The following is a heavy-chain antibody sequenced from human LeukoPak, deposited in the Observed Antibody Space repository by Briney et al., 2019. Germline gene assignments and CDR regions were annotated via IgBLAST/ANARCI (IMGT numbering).Heavy chain of an antibody. CDR3: ARVTGGPIAARRMFDP. CDR1: GGSISSGGYY. J-gene: IGHJ5*02. D-gene: IGHD6-6*01. Sequence: SETLSLTCTVSGGSISSGGYYWSWIRQHPGKGLEWIGYIYYSGSTYYNPSLKSRVTISVDTSKNQFSLKLSSVTAADTAVYYCARVTGGPIAARRMFDPWGQGTLVTVSS. CDR2: IYYSGST. V-gene: IGHV4-31*03.